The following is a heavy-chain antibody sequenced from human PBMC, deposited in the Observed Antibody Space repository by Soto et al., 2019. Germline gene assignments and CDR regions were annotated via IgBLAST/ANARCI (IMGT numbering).Heavy chain of an antibody. D-gene: IGHD5-12*01. J-gene: IGHJ4*02. V-gene: IGHV4-39*01. CDR2: IYYSGST. CDR1: GGSISSSSYY. Sequence: QLQLQESGPGLVKPSETLSLTCTVSGGSISSSSYYWGWIRQPPGKGLEWIGGIYYSGSTYYNPSLKSRVTISVDTSKNQFSLKLSSVTAADTAVYYCARHAKGWLRGVDYWGQGTLVTVSS. CDR3: ARHAKGWLRGVDY.